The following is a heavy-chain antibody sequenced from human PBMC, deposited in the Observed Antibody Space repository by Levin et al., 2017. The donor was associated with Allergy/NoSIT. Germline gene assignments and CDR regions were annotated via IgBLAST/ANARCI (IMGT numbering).Heavy chain of an antibody. V-gene: IGHV4-59*01. CDR2: IYYSGST. CDR3: ARFEGYYDSSGYYPQFIDY. Sequence: SETLSLTCTVSGGSISSYYWSWIRQPPGKGLEWIGYIYYSGSTNYNPSLKSRVTISVDTSKNQFSLKLSSVTAADTAVYYCARFEGYYDSSGYYPQFIDYWGQGTLVTVSS. J-gene: IGHJ4*02. D-gene: IGHD3-22*01. CDR1: GGSISSYY.